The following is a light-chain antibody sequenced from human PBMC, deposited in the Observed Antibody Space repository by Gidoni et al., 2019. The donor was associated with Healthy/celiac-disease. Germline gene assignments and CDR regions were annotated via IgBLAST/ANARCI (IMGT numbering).Light chain of an antibody. CDR1: QSVLYSSNNKNY. J-gene: IGKJ1*01. V-gene: IGKV4-1*01. CDR2: WAS. CDR3: QQYYSTWT. Sequence: DIVMTQSPDSLAVSLGERATINCKSSQSVLYSSNNKNYLAWYQQKPGQPPMLLIYWASTRESGVPDRFSGSGSGTDFTLTISSLQAEDVAVYYCQQYYSTWTFGQGTKVEIK.